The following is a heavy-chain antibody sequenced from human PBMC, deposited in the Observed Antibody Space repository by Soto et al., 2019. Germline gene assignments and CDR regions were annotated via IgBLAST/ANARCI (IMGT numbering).Heavy chain of an antibody. D-gene: IGHD5-12*01. V-gene: IGHV4-59*01. CDR1: GGSISSYY. CDR3: ARDPYHGYNYFDY. Sequence: SETLSLTCTVSGGSISSYYWSWIRQPPGKGLEWIGYIYYSGSTNYNPSLKSRVTISVDTSKNQFSLKLSSVTAADTAVYYCARDPYHGYNYFDYWGQGTLVTVSS. J-gene: IGHJ4*02. CDR2: IYYSGST.